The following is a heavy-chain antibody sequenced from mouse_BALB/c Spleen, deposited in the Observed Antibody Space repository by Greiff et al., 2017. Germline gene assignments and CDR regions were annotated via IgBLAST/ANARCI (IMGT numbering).Heavy chain of an antibody. CDR1: GFTFSSYA. CDR2: ISSGGSYT. CDR3: ATMITAMDY. D-gene: IGHD2-4*01. V-gene: IGHV5-9-4*01. J-gene: IGHJ4*01. Sequence: EVKLMESGGGLVKPGGSLKLSCAASGFTFSSYAMSWVRQSPEKRLEWVAEISSGGSYTYYPDTVTGRFTISRDNAKNTLYLEMSSLRSEDTAMYYCATMITAMDYWGQGTSVTVSS.